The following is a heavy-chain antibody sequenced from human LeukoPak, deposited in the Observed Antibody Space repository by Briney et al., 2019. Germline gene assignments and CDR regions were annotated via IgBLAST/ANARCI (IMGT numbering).Heavy chain of an antibody. CDR2: INHSGST. V-gene: IGHV4-34*01. Sequence: SETLSLTCAVYGGSFSGYYWSWIRQPPGKGLEWIGEINHSGSTNYNPSLKSRVTISVDTSKNQFSLKLTSVTAADTAVYYCARSGLYSSSWLNWFDPWGQGTLVTVSS. D-gene: IGHD6-13*01. CDR3: ARSGLYSSSWLNWFDP. CDR1: GGSFSGYY. J-gene: IGHJ5*02.